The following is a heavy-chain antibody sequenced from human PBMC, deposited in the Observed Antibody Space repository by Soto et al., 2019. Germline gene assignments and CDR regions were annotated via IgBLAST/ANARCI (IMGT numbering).Heavy chain of an antibody. Sequence: GASVKVSCKASVYTFTSYAMHWVRQAPGQRLEWMGWINAGNGNTKYSQKFQGRVTITRDTSASTAYMELSSLRSEDTAVYYCARGYYYDSSGYPYFDYWGQGTLVTVSS. CDR2: INAGNGNT. D-gene: IGHD3-22*01. V-gene: IGHV1-3*01. CDR1: VYTFTSYA. J-gene: IGHJ4*02. CDR3: ARGYYYDSSGYPYFDY.